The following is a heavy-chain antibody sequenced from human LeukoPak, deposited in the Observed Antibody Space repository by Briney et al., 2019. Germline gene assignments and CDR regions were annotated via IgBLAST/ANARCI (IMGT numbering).Heavy chain of an antibody. D-gene: IGHD5-18*01. V-gene: IGHV3-43*01. CDR3: AKENGYSYGLFDY. J-gene: IGHJ4*02. CDR2: INWDGGGT. Sequence: GGSLRLSCEASGLSIDDYTMHWVRQAPGKGLEWVSLINWDGGGTYYADSVKGRFTISRDNSKNSLYLQMNSLRTEDTALYYCAKENGYSYGLFDYWGQGTLVTVSS. CDR1: GLSIDDYT.